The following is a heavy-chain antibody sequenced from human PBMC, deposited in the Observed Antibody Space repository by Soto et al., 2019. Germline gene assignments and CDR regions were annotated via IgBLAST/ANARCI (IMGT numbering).Heavy chain of an antibody. Sequence: EVQLVESGGGLVQPGGSLRLSCAASGFTVSSNYMSWVRQAPGKGLEWVSVIYSGGSTYYADSVKGRFTNSRDNSKNTLYLQMNSLRAEDTAVYYCARDRIAVAGNPEYFQHWGQGTLVTVSS. J-gene: IGHJ1*01. V-gene: IGHV3-66*01. CDR3: ARDRIAVAGNPEYFQH. CDR1: GFTVSSNY. CDR2: IYSGGST. D-gene: IGHD6-19*01.